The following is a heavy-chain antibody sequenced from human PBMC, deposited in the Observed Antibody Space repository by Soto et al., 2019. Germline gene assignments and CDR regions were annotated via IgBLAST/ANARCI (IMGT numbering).Heavy chain of an antibody. CDR2: ISGSGGST. Sequence: GSLRLSSAASGFTFSSYSMSWVRQAPGKGLEWVSAISGSGGSTYYADSVKGRFTISRDNSKNTLYLQMNSLRAEDTAVYYCAKDIVVVPAAMDWFDPWGQGTLVTVSS. D-gene: IGHD2-2*01. CDR3: AKDIVVVPAAMDWFDP. CDR1: GFTFSSYS. J-gene: IGHJ5*02. V-gene: IGHV3-23*01.